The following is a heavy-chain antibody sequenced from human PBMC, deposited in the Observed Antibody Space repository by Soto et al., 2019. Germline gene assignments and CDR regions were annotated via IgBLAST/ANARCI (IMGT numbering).Heavy chain of an antibody. J-gene: IGHJ3*02. Sequence: QVQLVQSGAEVQKPGSSVKVSCKASGGTFSSYAISWVRQAPGQGLEWMGGIIPIFGTANYAQKFQGRVTITADESTSTAYMELSSLRSEDTAVYYCASPPYYDFWSGYSPHDAFDIWGQGTMVTVSS. CDR2: IIPIFGTA. V-gene: IGHV1-69*01. D-gene: IGHD3-3*01. CDR1: GGTFSSYA. CDR3: ASPPYYDFWSGYSPHDAFDI.